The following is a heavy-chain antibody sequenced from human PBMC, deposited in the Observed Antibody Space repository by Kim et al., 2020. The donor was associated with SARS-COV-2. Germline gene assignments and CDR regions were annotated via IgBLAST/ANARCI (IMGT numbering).Heavy chain of an antibody. J-gene: IGHJ4*02. Sequence: SETLSLTCTVSGGSISSYDWNWIRQPPGKGLEWIGYVFYTGSTKYNHSLEGRVTLSLDTPRNQFSLKLTSVTAADTAVYYCARQCDATEPQALWGQGTL. CDR1: GGSISSYD. CDR3: ARQCDATEPQAL. V-gene: IGHV4-59*08. D-gene: IGHD2-21*02. CDR2: VFYTGST.